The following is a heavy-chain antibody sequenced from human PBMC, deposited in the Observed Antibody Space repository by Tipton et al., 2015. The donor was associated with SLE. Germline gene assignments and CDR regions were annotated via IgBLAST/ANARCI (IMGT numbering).Heavy chain of an antibody. CDR2: ISSSSSYT. J-gene: IGHJ5*02. Sequence: SLRLSCAASGFTFSDYYMSWIRQAPGKGLEWVSYISSSSSYTNYAGSVKGRFTISRDNAKNSLYLQMNSLRAEDTAVYYCARQMVVRDQRGGWFDPWGQGTLVTVSS. D-gene: IGHD3-10*01. CDR3: ARQMVVRDQRGGWFDP. CDR1: GFTFSDYY. V-gene: IGHV3-11*06.